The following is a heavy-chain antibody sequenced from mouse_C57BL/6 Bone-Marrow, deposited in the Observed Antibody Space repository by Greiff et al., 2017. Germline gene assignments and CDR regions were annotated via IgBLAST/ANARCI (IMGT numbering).Heavy chain of an antibody. D-gene: IGHD1-1*01. CDR2: INPSTGGT. CDR1: GYSFTGYY. V-gene: IGHV1-42*01. J-gene: IGHJ3*01. Sequence: EVKLMESGPELVKPGASVKISCKASGYSFTGYYMNWVKQSPEKSLEWIGEINPSTGGTTYNQKFKAKATLTVDKSSSTAYMQLKSLTSEDSAVYYCSRENYCSSRFAYWGQGTLVTVSA. CDR3: SRENYCSSRFAY.